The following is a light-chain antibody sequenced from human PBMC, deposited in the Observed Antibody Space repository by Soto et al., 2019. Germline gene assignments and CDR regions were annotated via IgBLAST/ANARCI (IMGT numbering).Light chain of an antibody. CDR1: QSVLYTSNNKNY. CDR3: QQYYSTPLT. Sequence: DIVMTQSPDSLAVSLGERATINCKSSQSVLYTSNNKNYVAWYQQKPGQPPKLLIYWASTRESGVPDRFSGSGSGTEFTLTISSLQAEDVAVYSCQQYYSTPLTFGGGTKVEIK. J-gene: IGKJ4*01. V-gene: IGKV4-1*01. CDR2: WAS.